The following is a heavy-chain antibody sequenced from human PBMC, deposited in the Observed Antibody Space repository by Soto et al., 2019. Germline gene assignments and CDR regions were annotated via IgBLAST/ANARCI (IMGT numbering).Heavy chain of an antibody. CDR3: ARVDGGSYYFHYYYGMDV. Sequence: SETLSLTCAVYGGSFSGYYWSWIRQPPGKGLEWIGEINHSGSTNYNPSLKSRVTISVDTSKNQFSLKLSSVTAADTAVYYCARVDGGSYYFHYYYGMDVWGQGATVTVSS. J-gene: IGHJ6*02. D-gene: IGHD1-26*01. CDR2: INHSGST. V-gene: IGHV4-34*01. CDR1: GGSFSGYY.